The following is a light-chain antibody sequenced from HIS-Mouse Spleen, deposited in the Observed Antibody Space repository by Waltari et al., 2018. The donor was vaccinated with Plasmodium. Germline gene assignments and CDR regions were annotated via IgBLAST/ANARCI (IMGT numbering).Light chain of an antibody. V-gene: IGLV2-8*01. CDR3: SSYAGSKNLV. CDR2: EVS. CDR1: SSHVGGYNY. J-gene: IGLJ2*01. Sequence: QSALTQPPSASGSPGQSVPIPCTGTSSHVGGYNYVSWYQQHPGKAPKLMIYEVSKRPSGVPDRFSGSKSGNTASLTVSGLQAEDEADYYCSSYAGSKNLVFGGGTKLTVL.